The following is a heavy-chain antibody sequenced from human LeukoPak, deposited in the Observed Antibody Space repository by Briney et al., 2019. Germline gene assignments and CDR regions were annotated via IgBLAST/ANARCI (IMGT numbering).Heavy chain of an antibody. CDR2: IIPIFGTA. J-gene: IGHJ4*02. CDR1: GGTFSSYA. V-gene: IGHV1-69*05. Sequence: SSVKVSCKASGGTFSSYAICWVRLAPGHGLEWMGGIIPIFGTANYAQKFQGRVTITTDESTSPAYMELSSLRSEDTAVYYCAREMGGGLAPFDYWGQGTLVTVSS. D-gene: IGHD3-16*01. CDR3: AREMGGGLAPFDY.